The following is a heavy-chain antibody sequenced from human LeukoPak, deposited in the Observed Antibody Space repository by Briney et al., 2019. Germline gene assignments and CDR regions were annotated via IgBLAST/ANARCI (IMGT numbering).Heavy chain of an antibody. CDR2: MNPNSGNT. J-gene: IGHJ4*02. Sequence: ASVKVSCTASGYTFTSYDINWVRQATGQGLEWMGWMNPNSGNTGYAQKFQGRVTMTRDTSTSTVYMELSSLRSEDTAVYYCARESGSPDYWGQGTLVTVSS. D-gene: IGHD1-26*01. CDR1: GYTFTSYD. CDR3: ARESGSPDY. V-gene: IGHV1-8*01.